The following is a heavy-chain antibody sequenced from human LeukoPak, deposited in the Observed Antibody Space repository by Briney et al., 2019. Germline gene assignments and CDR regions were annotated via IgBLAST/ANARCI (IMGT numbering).Heavy chain of an antibody. D-gene: IGHD3-10*01. CDR2: IYYSGST. CDR3: ARVLEVLRECIRPNPHFQ. Sequence: SETLSLTCTVSGGSISSSSYYWGWIRQPPGKGLEWIGSIYYSGSTYYNPSLKSRVTISVDTSKNQFSLKLSSVTAADTAVYYCARVLEVLRECIRPNPHFQ. J-gene: IGHJ1*01. CDR1: GGSISSSSYY. V-gene: IGHV4-39*07.